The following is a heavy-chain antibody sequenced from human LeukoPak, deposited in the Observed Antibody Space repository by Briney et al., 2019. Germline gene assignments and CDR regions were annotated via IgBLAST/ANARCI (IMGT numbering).Heavy chain of an antibody. CDR1: GFTFSSYG. D-gene: IGHD1-26*01. J-gene: IGHJ4*02. CDR3: ARVLSGSYYGSSDY. Sequence: PGRSLRLSCAASGFTFSSYGMHWVRQAPGKGLEWVALIWYDGSNKYYADSVKGRFTISRDNSKNTLYLQMNSLRAEDTAVYYCARVLSGSYYGSSDYWGQGTLVTVSS. V-gene: IGHV3-33*01. CDR2: IWYDGSNK.